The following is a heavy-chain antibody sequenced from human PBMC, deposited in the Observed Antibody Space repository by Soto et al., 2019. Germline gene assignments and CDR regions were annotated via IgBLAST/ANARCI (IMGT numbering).Heavy chain of an antibody. Sequence: GGSLRLSCAVTGFSFNNYAMNGVRQAPGKGLEWVSSISGGGTGTYSADAVKGRFTISSDKSRNTVYLQMSSLRADDTAVYYCAKGHYYDNVGNWVANQAFDSWGQGSLVTVSS. V-gene: IGHV3-23*01. D-gene: IGHD3-22*01. CDR3: AKGHYYDNVGNWVANQAFDS. CDR1: GFSFNNYA. J-gene: IGHJ4*02. CDR2: ISGGGTGT.